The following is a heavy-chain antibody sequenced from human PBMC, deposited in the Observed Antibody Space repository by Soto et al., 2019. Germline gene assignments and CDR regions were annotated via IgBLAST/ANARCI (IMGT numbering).Heavy chain of an antibody. Sequence: TVKVSCKASGGTFSSYTISWVRQAPGQGLEWMGRIIPILGIANYAQKFQGGVTITADKSTSTAYMELSSLRSEDTAVYYCARETRITMVRGVIPDYWGQGTLVTVSS. CDR1: GGTFSSYT. D-gene: IGHD3-10*01. V-gene: IGHV1-69*04. CDR2: IIPILGIA. CDR3: ARETRITMVRGVIPDY. J-gene: IGHJ4*02.